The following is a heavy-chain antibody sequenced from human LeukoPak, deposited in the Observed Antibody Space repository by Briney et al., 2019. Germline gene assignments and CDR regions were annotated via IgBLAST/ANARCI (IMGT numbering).Heavy chain of an antibody. J-gene: IGHJ4*02. CDR2: IYSGGST. CDR1: GFTFSSNY. CDR3: ARNRDYGQTGYFDY. V-gene: IGHV3-66*01. Sequence: GSLRLSCAASGFTFSSNYMSWVRQSPGKGLEWLSVIYSGGSTYYADSVKGRFNIYRDHSKNTLYLQLNSLRAEDTAVYYCARNRDYGQTGYFDYWGQGTLVTVSS. D-gene: IGHD4/OR15-4a*01.